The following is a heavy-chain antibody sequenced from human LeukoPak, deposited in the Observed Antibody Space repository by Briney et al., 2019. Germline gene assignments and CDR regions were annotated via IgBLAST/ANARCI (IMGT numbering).Heavy chain of an antibody. CDR3: ARDLGWELPEHFDY. J-gene: IGHJ4*02. D-gene: IGHD1-26*01. Sequence: ASVKVSCKASGYTFNGYYMHWVRQAPGQGLEWMGWINPSSGGTNYAQKFQGRVTMTRDTSISTAYMELSRLRSDDTAVYYCARDLGWELPEHFDYWGQGTLVTVSS. CDR1: GYTFNGYY. V-gene: IGHV1-2*02. CDR2: INPSSGGT.